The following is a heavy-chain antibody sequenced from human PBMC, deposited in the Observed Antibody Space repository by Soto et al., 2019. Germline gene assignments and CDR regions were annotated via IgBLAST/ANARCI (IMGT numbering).Heavy chain of an antibody. CDR3: ARGNVVAIVY. D-gene: IGHD2-21*01. CDR2: IYHSGST. J-gene: IGHJ4*02. V-gene: IGHV4-30-2*01. Sequence: SETLSLTCAVSGGSISSGGYSWSWIRQPPGKGLEWIGYIYHSGSTYYNPSLKSRVTISVDRSKNQFSLKLSSVTAADTAVYYCARGNVVAIVYWGQGTRVTVSS. CDR1: GGSISSGGYS.